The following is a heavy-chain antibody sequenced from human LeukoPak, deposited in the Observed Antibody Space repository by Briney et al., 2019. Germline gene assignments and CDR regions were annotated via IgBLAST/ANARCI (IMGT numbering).Heavy chain of an antibody. Sequence: GGSLRFSCAASGFTFSSYAMSWVRQAPGKGLEWVSTISGSDGSTYYADSVKGRFTISRDNSKNTLYLQMNSLRAEDTAVYYCAKDVPPGILFHPWGQGTLVTVSS. D-gene: IGHD6-13*01. CDR1: GFTFSSYA. CDR2: ISGSDGST. CDR3: AKDVPPGILFHP. V-gene: IGHV3-23*01. J-gene: IGHJ1*01.